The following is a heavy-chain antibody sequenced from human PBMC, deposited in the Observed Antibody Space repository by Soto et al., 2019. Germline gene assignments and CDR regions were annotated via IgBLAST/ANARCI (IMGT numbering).Heavy chain of an antibody. V-gene: IGHV2-70*12. CDR3: AYRRWVRMVRRDQPHFDY. J-gene: IGHJ4*02. CDR1: GFSLSTSGMC. CDR2: IDWDDDK. Sequence: VSGPTLVNPTQTLTLTCTFSGFSLSTSGMCVSWIRQPPGKALEWLARIDWDDDKYYSTSLKSRLTITKDTSKNQVVLTMTNMDPVDTATYYCAYRRWVRMVRRDQPHFDYWGQGTLVTVSS. D-gene: IGHD3-10*01.